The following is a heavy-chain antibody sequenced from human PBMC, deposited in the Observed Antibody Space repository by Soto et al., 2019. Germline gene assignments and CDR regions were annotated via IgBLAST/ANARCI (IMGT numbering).Heavy chain of an antibody. Sequence: ASVKVSCKASGYTFTSYYMHWVRQAPGQGLEWMGIINPSGGSTSYAQKFQGRVTMTRDTSTSTVYMELSSLRSEDTAVYYCARDLRPYYDILTGYYEMDVWGQGTTVTVSS. CDR2: INPSGGST. J-gene: IGHJ6*02. V-gene: IGHV1-46*01. D-gene: IGHD3-9*01. CDR1: GYTFTSYY. CDR3: ARDLRPYYDILTGYYEMDV.